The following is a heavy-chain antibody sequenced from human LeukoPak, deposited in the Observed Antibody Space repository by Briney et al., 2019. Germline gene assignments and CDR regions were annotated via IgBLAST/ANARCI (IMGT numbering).Heavy chain of an antibody. CDR3: ARVRDGYNSGAFDI. Sequence: SVKVSCKASGGTFSSYAISWVRQAPGQGLGWMGGIIPIFGTANYAQKFQGRVTITADESTSTAYMELSSLRSEDTAVYYCARVRDGYNSGAFDIWGQGTMVTVSS. D-gene: IGHD5-24*01. V-gene: IGHV1-69*13. CDR1: GGTFSSYA. CDR2: IIPIFGTA. J-gene: IGHJ3*02.